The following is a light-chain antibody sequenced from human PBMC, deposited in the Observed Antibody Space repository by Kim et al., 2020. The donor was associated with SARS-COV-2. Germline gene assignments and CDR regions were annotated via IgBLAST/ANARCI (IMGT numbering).Light chain of an antibody. J-gene: IGLJ3*02. CDR2: YDS. V-gene: IGLV3-21*04. CDR1: NIGNKG. Sequence: SYELTQPPSVSVAPGRTATITCEGNNIGNKGVHWYQQKPGQAPVVVIYYDSDRPSGIPERFSGSNSADTATLTITRVEAGDEADYYCQVWDNTSDQDVFGGGTKLTVL. CDR3: QVWDNTSDQDV.